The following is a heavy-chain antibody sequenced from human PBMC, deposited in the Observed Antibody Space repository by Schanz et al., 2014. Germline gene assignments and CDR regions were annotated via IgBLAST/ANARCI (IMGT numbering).Heavy chain of an antibody. D-gene: IGHD6-6*01. V-gene: IGHV3-20*01. CDR1: GFIFDDYG. CDR2: INWNGGDT. Sequence: EVLLLESGGRVERPGGSLRLSCAASGFIFDDYGMSWVRQVPGKGLEWVSGINWNGGDTSYADSVKGRFIISRDNAKNSLYLEMNSLRAGDTAFYHCARGSSASLSRVWFDLWGQGTLXTVSS. CDR3: ARGSSASLSRVWFDL. J-gene: IGHJ5*02.